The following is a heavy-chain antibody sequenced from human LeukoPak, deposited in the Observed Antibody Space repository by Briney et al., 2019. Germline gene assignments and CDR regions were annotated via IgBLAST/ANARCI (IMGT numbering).Heavy chain of an antibody. J-gene: IGHJ4*02. CDR3: ARQIGFSGSDY. V-gene: IGHV4-34*01. D-gene: IGHD3-10*01. CDR2: INHSGST. Sequence: SETLSLTCDVYGGSFSGYYWSWIRQPPGKGLEWIGEINHSGSTNYNPSLKSRVTISVDTSKNQFSLKLSSVTAADTAVYYCARQIGFSGSDYWGQGTLVTVSS. CDR1: GGSFSGYY.